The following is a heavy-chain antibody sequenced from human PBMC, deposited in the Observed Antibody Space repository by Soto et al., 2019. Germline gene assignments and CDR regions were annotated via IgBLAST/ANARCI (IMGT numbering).Heavy chain of an antibody. CDR2: VYSSGST. Sequence: SETLSLTCTVSTDSINRYYWSWIRQPAGKGLEWIGRVYSSGSTNYNPSLKSRVTMSVDTSKNQFSLNLKSVTAADTAVYYCARDIVVVPAVPLDYYYGLDVWGQGTSVTVSS. J-gene: IGHJ6*02. CDR1: TDSINRYY. D-gene: IGHD2-2*01. V-gene: IGHV4-4*07. CDR3: ARDIVVVPAVPLDYYYGLDV.